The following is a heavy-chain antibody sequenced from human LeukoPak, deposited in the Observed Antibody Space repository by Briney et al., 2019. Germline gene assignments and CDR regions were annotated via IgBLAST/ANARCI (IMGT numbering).Heavy chain of an antibody. J-gene: IGHJ4*02. CDR2: IIPIFGTA. D-gene: IGHD3-22*01. Sequence: SVKVSCKASGGTFSSYAISWVRQAPGQGLEWMGGIIPIFGTANYAQKFQGRVTITADESTSTAYMEPSSLRSEDTAVYYCAREPTDSSGYYYPFDYWGQGTLVTVSS. CDR1: GGTFSSYA. V-gene: IGHV1-69*13. CDR3: AREPTDSSGYYYPFDY.